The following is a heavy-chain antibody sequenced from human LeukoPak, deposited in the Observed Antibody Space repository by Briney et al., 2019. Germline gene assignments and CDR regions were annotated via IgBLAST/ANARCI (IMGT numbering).Heavy chain of an antibody. V-gene: IGHV3-23*01. D-gene: IGHD5-18*01. CDR2: ISGSGGST. J-gene: IGHJ4*02. CDR3: AKVKYSYGYGVSDY. CDR1: GFTFSSYA. Sequence: GGSLRLSCAASGFTFSSYAMSWVRQAPGKGLEWVSGISGSGGSTYYADSVKGRFTISRDNSKNTLYLQMNSLRAEDTAVYYCAKVKYSYGYGVSDYWGQGTLVTVSS.